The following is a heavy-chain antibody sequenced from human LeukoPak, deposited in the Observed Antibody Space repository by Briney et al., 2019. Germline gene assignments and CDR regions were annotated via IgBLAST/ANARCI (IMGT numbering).Heavy chain of an antibody. J-gene: IGHJ5*02. CDR3: AAQYYGILAGYFNWFDP. Sequence: ASGKVSCKASGYTFTRYGISWVRQAPGHGLEWMGWISAYNGNTKYAQKLKRRVTMTTDTSTSTAYIELRRLRSDDTAVYDCAAQYYGILAGYFNWFDPWGQGTLVTVSS. CDR1: GYTFTRYG. D-gene: IGHD3-9*01. CDR2: ISAYNGNT. V-gene: IGHV1-18*04.